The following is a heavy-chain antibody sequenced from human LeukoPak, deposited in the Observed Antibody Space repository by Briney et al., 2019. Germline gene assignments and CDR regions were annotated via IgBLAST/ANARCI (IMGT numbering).Heavy chain of an antibody. Sequence: PGGSLRLSCAASGFTFSSYGMHWVRQAPGKGLEWVANIKHDGSEKYYLDSVKGRFTISRDNANNSLFLQMNSLRAEDTALYYCARGLYYFDSWGQGTLVTVSS. J-gene: IGHJ4*02. CDR3: ARGLYYFDS. CDR2: IKHDGSEK. V-gene: IGHV3-7*01. CDR1: GFTFSSYG.